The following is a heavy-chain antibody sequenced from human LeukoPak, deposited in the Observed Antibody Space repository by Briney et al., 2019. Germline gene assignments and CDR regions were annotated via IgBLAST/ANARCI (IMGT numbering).Heavy chain of an antibody. CDR2: ISCVGGST. CDR1: GFSFDDYA. CDR3: AKEGERELLDY. Sequence: GGSLRLSCAASGFSFDDYAMHWVRQALGKGLEWVSLISCVGGSTYYADSVKGRFTISRDNSKNTLYLQMNSLRAEDTALYYCAKEGERELLDYWGQGTLVTVSS. V-gene: IGHV3-43D*03. D-gene: IGHD1-26*01. J-gene: IGHJ4*02.